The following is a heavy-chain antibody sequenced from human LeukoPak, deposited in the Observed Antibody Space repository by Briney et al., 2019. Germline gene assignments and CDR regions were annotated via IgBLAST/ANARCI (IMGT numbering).Heavy chain of an antibody. D-gene: IGHD3-3*01. CDR2: ISSSSTYI. CDR3: ARGGKTYYGFWSGSDYFDY. CDR1: GFTFSSYS. V-gene: IGHV3-21*01. J-gene: IGHJ4*02. Sequence: GSLRLSCAASGFTFSSYSMNWVRQAPGKGLEWVSSISSSSTYIYYADSVKGRLTISRDNAKNSLYLQMNSLRAEDTAVYYCARGGKTYYGFWSGSDYFDYWGQGTLVTVSS.